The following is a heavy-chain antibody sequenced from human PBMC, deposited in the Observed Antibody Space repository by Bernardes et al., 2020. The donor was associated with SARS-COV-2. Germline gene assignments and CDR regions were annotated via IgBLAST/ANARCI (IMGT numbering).Heavy chain of an antibody. Sequence: GGSLRLSCAASGFTFSSYGMHWVRKAPGKGLEWVAVIWYDGSNKYYADSVKGRFTISRDNSKNTLYLQMNSLRAEDTAVYYCARVARSTFDWLLYGDYYGVDVWGQGTTVTVSS. D-gene: IGHD3-9*01. CDR3: ARVARSTFDWLLYGDYYGVDV. V-gene: IGHV3-33*01. CDR2: IWYDGSNK. J-gene: IGHJ6*02. CDR1: GFTFSSYG.